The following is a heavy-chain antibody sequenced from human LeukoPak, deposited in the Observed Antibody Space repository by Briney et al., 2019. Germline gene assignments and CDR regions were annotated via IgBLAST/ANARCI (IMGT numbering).Heavy chain of an antibody. CDR2: IYPGDSNT. V-gene: IGHV5-51*01. J-gene: IGHJ3*02. CDR3: ARRYGGNPDDAFDI. D-gene: IGHD4-23*01. Sequence: GGSPKISCKGSGYSFTSYWIGWVRQMPGKGLEWMGIIYPGDSNTKYSPSFQGQVTLAADKSISTAYLQWSSLKASDIAMYYCARRYGGNPDDAFDIWGQGTMVTVSS. CDR1: GYSFTSYW.